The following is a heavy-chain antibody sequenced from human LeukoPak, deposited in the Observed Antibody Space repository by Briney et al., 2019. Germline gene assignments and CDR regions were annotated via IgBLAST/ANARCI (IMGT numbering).Heavy chain of an antibody. CDR1: GGSVSSGSFY. Sequence: PSETLSLTCTVSGGSVSSGSFYWSWIRQPPGKGLEWIGYIYYSVSTNYNPSLKSRVTISVDTSKNQFSLKLSSVTAADTAMYYCANICLEYSSSPFDPWGQGTLVTVSS. V-gene: IGHV4-61*01. CDR2: IYYSVST. CDR3: ANICLEYSSSPFDP. J-gene: IGHJ5*02. D-gene: IGHD6-6*01.